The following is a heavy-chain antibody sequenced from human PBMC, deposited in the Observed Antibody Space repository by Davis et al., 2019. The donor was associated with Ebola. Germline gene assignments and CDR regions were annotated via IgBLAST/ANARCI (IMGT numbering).Heavy chain of an antibody. J-gene: IGHJ4*02. Sequence: GGSLRLSCAASGFTVRISRTYMSWVRQAPGKGLEWVSVIDSGGSTASADSLKGRFTISRDNSRNTLYLHMNSLRAEATAVYYCATGLDYWGQGTLVTVSS. D-gene: IGHD3-10*01. CDR2: IDSGGST. V-gene: IGHV3-66*01. CDR1: GFTVRISRTY. CDR3: ATGLDY.